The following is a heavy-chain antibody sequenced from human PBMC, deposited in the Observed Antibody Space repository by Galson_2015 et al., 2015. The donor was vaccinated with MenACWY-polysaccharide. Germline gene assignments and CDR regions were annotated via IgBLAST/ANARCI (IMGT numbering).Heavy chain of an antibody. J-gene: IGHJ4*02. CDR1: GFTFSSCA. V-gene: IGHV3-23*01. CDR3: AKPYYYDSSGYYFWAGNRPRGYYFDY. Sequence: SLRLSCAASGFTFSSCAMSWVRQAPGKGLEWVSAISGSGGSTYYADSVKGRFTISRDNSKNTLYLQMNSLRAEDTAVYYCAKPYYYDSSGYYFWAGNRPRGYYFDYWGQGTLVTVSS. CDR2: ISGSGGST. D-gene: IGHD3-22*01.